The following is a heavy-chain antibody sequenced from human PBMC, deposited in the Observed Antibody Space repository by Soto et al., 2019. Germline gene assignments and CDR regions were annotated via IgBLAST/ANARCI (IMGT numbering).Heavy chain of an antibody. D-gene: IGHD2-15*01. CDR1: GGSVNSGSRY. CDR2: MYYSGST. Sequence: QVQLQESGPGLVKPSETLALTCTVSGGSVNSGSRYWGWIRQPPGKGLEWIGYMYYSGSTSFNPSLNSRLPMSVDTSTNQFSLKLRSVTAADTAVYYCTAEPIGHCDGGSCSPVDSWGQGTLVTVSS. V-gene: IGHV4-61*01. J-gene: IGHJ4*02. CDR3: TAEPIGHCDGGSCSPVDS.